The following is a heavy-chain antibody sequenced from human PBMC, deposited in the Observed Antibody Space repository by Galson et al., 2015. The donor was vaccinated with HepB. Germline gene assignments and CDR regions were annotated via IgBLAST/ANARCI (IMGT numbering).Heavy chain of an antibody. V-gene: IGHV1-3*01. Sequence: SVKVSCKASGYTFTNYAIHWVRQAPGQRLEWMGWINAGNGNTKYLQKFQDRVTFTRDTSASTAYMELSSLRSEDTAVYYCARGGYTIFGLVIFDSTPWGQGTLVTVSS. CDR3: ARGGYTIFGLVIFDSTP. D-gene: IGHD3-3*01. J-gene: IGHJ5*02. CDR1: GYTFTNYA. CDR2: INAGNGNT.